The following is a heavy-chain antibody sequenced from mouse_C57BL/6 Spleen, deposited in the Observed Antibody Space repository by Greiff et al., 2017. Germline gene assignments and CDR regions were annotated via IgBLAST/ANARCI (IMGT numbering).Heavy chain of an antibody. V-gene: IGHV1-50*01. CDR3: ARHYYGSSYRGAMDY. CDR1: GYTFTSYW. J-gene: IGHJ4*01. CDR2: IDPSDSYT. D-gene: IGHD1-1*01. Sequence: VQLQQPGAELVKPGASVKLSCKASGYTFTSYWMQWVKQRPGQGLEWIGEIDPSDSYTNYNQKFKGKATLTVDTSSSTAYMQLSSLTSEDSAVYYCARHYYGSSYRGAMDYWGQGTSDTVSS.